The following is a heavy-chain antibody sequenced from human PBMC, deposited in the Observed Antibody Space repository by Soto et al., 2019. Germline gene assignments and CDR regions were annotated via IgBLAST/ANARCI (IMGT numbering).Heavy chain of an antibody. D-gene: IGHD6-6*01. Sequence: PGGSLRLSCAASGFTFSSYAMSWVRQAPGKGLEWVSAISGSGGSTYYADSVKGRFTISRDNSKNTLYLQMNSLRAEDTAVYYCAKIRIAARGFYYYGMDVWGQGTTVTVSS. V-gene: IGHV3-23*01. CDR1: GFTFSSYA. CDR3: AKIRIAARGFYYYGMDV. J-gene: IGHJ6*02. CDR2: ISGSGGST.